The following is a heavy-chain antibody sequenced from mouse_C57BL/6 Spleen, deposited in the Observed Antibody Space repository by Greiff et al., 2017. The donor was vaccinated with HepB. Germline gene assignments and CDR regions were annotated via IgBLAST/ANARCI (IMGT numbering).Heavy chain of an antibody. CDR2: IDPANGNT. Sequence: VQLKESGAELVKPGASVKLSCKASGYTFTSYWMHWVKQRPEQGLEWIGRIDPANGNTKYAPKFQGKATITADTSSNTAYLQLSSLTSEDTAIYYCARDSSLDYWGQGTSVTVSS. D-gene: IGHD3-2*02. V-gene: IGHV14-3*01. J-gene: IGHJ4*01. CDR1: GYTFTSYW. CDR3: ARDSSLDY.